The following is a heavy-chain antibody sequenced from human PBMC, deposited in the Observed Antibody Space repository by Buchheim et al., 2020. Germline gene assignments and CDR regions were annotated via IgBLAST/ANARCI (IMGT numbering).Heavy chain of an antibody. J-gene: IGHJ4*02. CDR1: GLTFSHYW. Sequence: EVQLVESGGGLVQPGGSLRLSCAASGLTFSHYWMNWVRQAPGKGLQWVASINQGGTETTYVDSVKGRFAISRDNAKNSLFLQMNSLRAEDTAVYYCARDLPPDCWGQGIL. CDR2: INQGGTET. V-gene: IGHV3-7*01. CDR3: ARDLPPDC.